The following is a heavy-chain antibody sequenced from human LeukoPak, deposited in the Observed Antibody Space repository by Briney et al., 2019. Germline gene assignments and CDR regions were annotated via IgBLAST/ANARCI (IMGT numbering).Heavy chain of an antibody. V-gene: IGHV1-8*01. Sequence: GASVKVSCKASGYTFTSYDINWVRQATGQGLEWMGWMNPNSGNTGYAQKFQGRVTMTRNTSISTAYMELSSLRSGDTAVYYCARGYYEYGSGSSDYWGQGTLVTVSS. CDR3: ARGYYEYGSGSSDY. D-gene: IGHD3-10*01. CDR1: GYTFTSYD. J-gene: IGHJ4*02. CDR2: MNPNSGNT.